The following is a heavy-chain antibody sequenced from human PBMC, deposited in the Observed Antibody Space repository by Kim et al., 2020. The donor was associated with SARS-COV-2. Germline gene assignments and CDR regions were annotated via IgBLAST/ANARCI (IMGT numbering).Heavy chain of an antibody. Sequence: SETLSLTCTVSGGSISSYYWSWIRQPPGKGLEWIGYIYYSGSTNYNPSLKSRVTISVDTSKNQFSLKLSSVTAADTAVYYCARGRGGSGSSNWFDPWGQG. CDR3: ARGRGGSGSSNWFDP. CDR1: GGSISSYY. CDR2: IYYSGST. V-gene: IGHV4-59*01. D-gene: IGHD3-10*01. J-gene: IGHJ5*02.